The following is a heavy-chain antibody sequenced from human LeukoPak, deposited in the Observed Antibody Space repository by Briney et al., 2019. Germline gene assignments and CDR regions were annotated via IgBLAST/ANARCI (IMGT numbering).Heavy chain of an antibody. J-gene: IGHJ4*02. CDR3: AKGRISPDS. CDR2: ISSSGGGT. V-gene: IGHV3-23*01. Sequence: GGSLRLSCVASGFTLTTYGMSWVRHAPGKGLEWVSGISSSGGGTYCADSVKGRFTISRDNSKNTLYLQMNSLRAEDTALYFCAKGRISPDSWGQGTLVTVSS. D-gene: IGHD3-3*02. CDR1: GFTLTTYG.